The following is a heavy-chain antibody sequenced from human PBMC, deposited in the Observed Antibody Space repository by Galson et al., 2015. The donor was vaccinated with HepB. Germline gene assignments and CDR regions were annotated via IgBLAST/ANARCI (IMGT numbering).Heavy chain of an antibody. J-gene: IGHJ4*02. V-gene: IGHV3-11*01. CDR3: AREVIWIQLYDY. CDR1: GFTFSDYH. D-gene: IGHD5-18*01. CDR2: ISSSGSTI. Sequence: SLRLSCAASGFTFSDYHMSWIRQAPGKGLDWIAYISSSGSTIKYADSVKGRFTISRDNAKNSLYLQMNSLRAEDTAIYYCAREVIWIQLYDYWGQGTLVTVSS.